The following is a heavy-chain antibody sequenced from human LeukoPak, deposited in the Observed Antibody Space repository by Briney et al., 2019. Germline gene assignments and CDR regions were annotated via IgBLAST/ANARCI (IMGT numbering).Heavy chain of an antibody. CDR2: INHSGST. CDR3: ARGYYDSSGYWPNYYYYYGMDV. Sequence: KPSETLSLTCAVYGGSFSGYYWSWIRQPPGKGLEWIGEINHSGSTNYNPSLKSRATISVDTSKNQFSLKLSSVTAADTAVYYCARGYYDSSGYWPNYYYYYGMDVWGQGTTVTVSS. CDR1: GGSFSGYY. D-gene: IGHD3-22*01. J-gene: IGHJ6*02. V-gene: IGHV4-34*01.